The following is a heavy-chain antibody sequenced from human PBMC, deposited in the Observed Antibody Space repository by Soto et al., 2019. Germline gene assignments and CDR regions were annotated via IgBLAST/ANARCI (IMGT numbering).Heavy chain of an antibody. Sequence: ASVKVSWKASGYTFTVYYMHLVRQAPGQGLEWMGWINPNSGGTNYAQKFQGWVTMTRDTSISTAYMELSRLRSDDTAVYYCARDVGSGSPDYWGQGTLVTVSS. CDR3: ARDVGSGSPDY. V-gene: IGHV1-2*04. D-gene: IGHD1-26*01. CDR1: GYTFTVYY. J-gene: IGHJ4*02. CDR2: INPNSGGT.